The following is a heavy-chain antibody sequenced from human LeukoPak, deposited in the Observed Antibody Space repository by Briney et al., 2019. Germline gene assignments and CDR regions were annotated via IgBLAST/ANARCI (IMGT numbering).Heavy chain of an antibody. J-gene: IGHJ4*02. D-gene: IGHD3-10*01. CDR1: GYTFTSYG. CDR3: AKSRARREFGELIRTRIQPIDY. CDR2: INPSGGST. Sequence: GASVKVSCKASGYTFTSYGISWVRQAPGQGLEWMGIINPSGGSTSYAQKFQGRVTMTRDMSTSTVYMELSSLRSEDTAVYYCAKSRARREFGELIRTRIQPIDYWGQGTLVTVSS. V-gene: IGHV1-46*01.